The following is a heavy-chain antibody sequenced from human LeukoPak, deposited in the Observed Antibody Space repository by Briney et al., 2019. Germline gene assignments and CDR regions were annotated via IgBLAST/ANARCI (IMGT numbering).Heavy chain of an antibody. CDR1: GGTFSSYA. CDR3: ARTRFWNYYYYYMDV. J-gene: IGHJ6*03. V-gene: IGHV1-69*05. Sequence: SVKVSCKASGGTFSSYAISWVRQAPGQGLEWMGGIIPIFGTANYAQKFQGRVTITTDESTSTAYMELSSLRSEDTAVYYCARTRFWNYYYYYMDVWGKGTTVTVYS. D-gene: IGHD3-3*01. CDR2: IIPIFGTA.